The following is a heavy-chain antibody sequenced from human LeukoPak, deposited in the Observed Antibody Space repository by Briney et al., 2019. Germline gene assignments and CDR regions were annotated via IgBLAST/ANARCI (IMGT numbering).Heavy chain of an antibody. Sequence: SETLSLTCTVSGGSITSYYWSWIRQPPGKGLEWIGYIYSTGSTNYNPSLRSRVTISVDTSKNQFSLKLTSVTAADTAVYYCATHYDSSGYYLLPFDIWGQGTMVTVSS. J-gene: IGHJ3*02. CDR3: ATHYDSSGYYLLPFDI. D-gene: IGHD3-22*01. CDR1: GGSITSYY. V-gene: IGHV4-59*01. CDR2: IYSTGST.